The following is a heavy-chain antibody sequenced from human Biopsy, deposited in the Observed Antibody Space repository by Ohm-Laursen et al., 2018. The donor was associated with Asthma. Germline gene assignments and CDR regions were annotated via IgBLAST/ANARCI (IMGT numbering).Heavy chain of an antibody. J-gene: IGHJ6*02. CDR1: GGTFSNFA. V-gene: IGHV1-69*13. D-gene: IGHD6-19*01. CDR3: ARCQVGYSSGWSLLLKKIYYSGMDV. CDR2: IVTVFGTT. Sequence: SVKVSCKAPGGTFSNFAISWVRQAPGQGFEWLGGIVTVFGTTNYAQKFQGRVTITADESTSTAYMEVTSLRSEDTAIYYCARCQVGYSSGWSLLLKKIYYSGMDVWGQGTAVTVSS.